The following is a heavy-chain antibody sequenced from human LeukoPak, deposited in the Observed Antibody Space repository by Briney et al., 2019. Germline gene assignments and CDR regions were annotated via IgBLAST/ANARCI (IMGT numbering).Heavy chain of an antibody. CDR1: GGSISSGGYS. CDR2: IYYSGTT. Sequence: SETLSLTCTVSGGSISSGGYSWSWIQQPPGKGLEWIGYIYYSGTTYYSPSLKSRISIAVDTSKNQFSLRLSSVTAADTAVYYCARTIVPRTYFDYWGQGTLVTVSS. V-gene: IGHV4-30-4*07. D-gene: IGHD2/OR15-2a*01. J-gene: IGHJ4*02. CDR3: ARTIVPRTYFDY.